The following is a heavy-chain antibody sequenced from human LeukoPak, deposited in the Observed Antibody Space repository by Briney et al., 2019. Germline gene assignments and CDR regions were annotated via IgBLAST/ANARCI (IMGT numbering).Heavy chain of an antibody. CDR2: YDPEDGEP. CDR1: GSSLTDLS. V-gene: IGHV1-24*01. CDR3: ATSDFWRTYLLPHFDY. J-gene: IGHJ4*02. Sequence: ASVKVSYKVSGSSLTDLSIHWVRQAPGEGLVRQTPGNGLEWMGGYDPEDGEPIYAQKFQGRVTILEDTSTDTATMELSSLRSEDTAVYYCATSDFWRTYLLPHFDYWGQGTLVTVSS. D-gene: IGHD3-3*01.